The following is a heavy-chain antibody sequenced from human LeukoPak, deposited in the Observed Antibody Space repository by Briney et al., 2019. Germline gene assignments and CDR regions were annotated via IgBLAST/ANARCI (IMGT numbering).Heavy chain of an antibody. D-gene: IGHD4-17*01. Sequence: ASVKVSCTASGYTFTGYYMHWVRQAPGQGLEWMGWINPNSGGTNYAQKFQGWVTMTRDTSISTAYMELSRLRSDDTAVYYCARFVDDYGDTGNAFDIWGQGTMVTVSS. CDR2: INPNSGGT. CDR1: GYTFTGYY. CDR3: ARFVDDYGDTGNAFDI. J-gene: IGHJ3*02. V-gene: IGHV1-2*04.